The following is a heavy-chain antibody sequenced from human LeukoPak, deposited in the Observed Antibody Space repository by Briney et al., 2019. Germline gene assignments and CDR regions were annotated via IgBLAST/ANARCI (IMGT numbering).Heavy chain of an antibody. CDR2: ISYDGSNK. V-gene: IGHV3-30*18. D-gene: IGHD5-12*01. CDR3: AKDRGYDFLFDY. J-gene: IGHJ4*02. Sequence: GRSLRLSCAASGFTFSSYGMHWVRQAPGKGLEWVAVISYDGSNKYYADSAKGRFTISRDNSKNTLYLQMNSLRAEDTAVYYCAKDRGYDFLFDYWGQGTLVTVSS. CDR1: GFTFSSYG.